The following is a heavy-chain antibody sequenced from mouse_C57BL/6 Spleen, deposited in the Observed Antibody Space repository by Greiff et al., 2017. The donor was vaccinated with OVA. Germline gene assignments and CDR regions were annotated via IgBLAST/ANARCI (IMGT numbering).Heavy chain of an antibody. V-gene: IGHV5-12*01. D-gene: IGHD1-1*01. Sequence: EVQLVESGGGLVQPGGSLKLSCAASGFTFSDYYMYWVRQTPETRLEWVAYISNGGGSTYYPDTVKGRFTISRDNAKNTLYLQMSRLKSEDTAMYYCARPIQYYYGSSPLGYWGQGTTLTVSS. CDR1: GFTFSDYY. J-gene: IGHJ2*01. CDR2: ISNGGGST. CDR3: ARPIQYYYGSSPLGY.